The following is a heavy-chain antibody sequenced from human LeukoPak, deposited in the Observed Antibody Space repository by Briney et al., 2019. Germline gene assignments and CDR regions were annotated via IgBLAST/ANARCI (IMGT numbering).Heavy chain of an antibody. CDR1: GGTFSSYA. Sequence: ASVKVSCKASGGTFSSYAISWVRQAPGQGLEWMGRIIPILGIANYAQKFQGRVTITADKSTSTAYMELSSLRSEDTAVYYCARIWRIAAADSDYWGQGTLVTVSS. CDR2: IIPILGIA. D-gene: IGHD6-13*01. V-gene: IGHV1-69*04. CDR3: ARIWRIAAADSDY. J-gene: IGHJ4*02.